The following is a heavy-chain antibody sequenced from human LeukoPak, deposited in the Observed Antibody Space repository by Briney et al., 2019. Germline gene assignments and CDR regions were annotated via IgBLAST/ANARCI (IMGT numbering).Heavy chain of an antibody. CDR2: IYHSGST. CDR3: ARRGTSWSYYYYYMDV. D-gene: IGHD2-2*01. CDR1: GYSISSRYY. Sequence: SETLSLTCTVSGYSISSRYYWGWIRQPPGKGLEWIGSIYHSGSTYYNPSLKSRVTISVDTSKNQFSLKLSSVTAADTAVYYCARRGTSWSYYYYYMDVWGKGTTVTISS. V-gene: IGHV4-38-2*02. J-gene: IGHJ6*03.